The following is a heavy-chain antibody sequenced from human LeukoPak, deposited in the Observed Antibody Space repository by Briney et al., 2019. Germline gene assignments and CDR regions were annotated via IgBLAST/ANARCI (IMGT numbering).Heavy chain of an antibody. CDR1: GFTFDDYA. D-gene: IGHD6-13*01. V-gene: IGHV3-9*01. Sequence: GGSLRLSCAASGFTFDDYAMHWVRQAPGKGLEWVSGISWNSGSIGYADSVKGRFTISRDNAKNSLYLQMNSLRAEDTALYYCAKDIERGSSSWSGGVDPWGQGTLVTVSS. CDR3: AKDIERGSSSWSGGVDP. J-gene: IGHJ5*02. CDR2: ISWNSGSI.